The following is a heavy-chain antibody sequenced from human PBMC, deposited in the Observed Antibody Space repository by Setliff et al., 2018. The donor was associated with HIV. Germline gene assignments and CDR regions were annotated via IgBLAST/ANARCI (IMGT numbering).Heavy chain of an antibody. D-gene: IGHD6-13*01. CDR3: ARLGSSWSTFDY. CDR1: GYTLTTYG. V-gene: IGHV7-4-1*02. CDR2: INTETGNP. J-gene: IGHJ4*02. Sequence: ASVKVSCKASGYTLTTYGISWVRQAPGQGLEWMGWINTETGNPMYAQGFRGRFVFSLDTSVSTAYLQISSLKAEDTAMYYCARLGSSWSTFDYWGQGALGTAPQ.